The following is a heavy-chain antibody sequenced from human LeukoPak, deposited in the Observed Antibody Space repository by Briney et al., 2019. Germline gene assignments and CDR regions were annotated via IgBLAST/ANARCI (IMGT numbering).Heavy chain of an antibody. Sequence: PGGSLRLSCAASGFTFGNTWMGWVRQAPGKGLEWVAVIWYDGSNKYYADSVKGRFTISRDNSKNTLYLQMNSLRAEDTAVYYCAKYLTRAFDYWGQGTLVTVSS. CDR3: AKYLTRAFDY. CDR2: IWYDGSNK. CDR1: GFTFGNTW. D-gene: IGHD2/OR15-2a*01. J-gene: IGHJ4*02. V-gene: IGHV3-33*06.